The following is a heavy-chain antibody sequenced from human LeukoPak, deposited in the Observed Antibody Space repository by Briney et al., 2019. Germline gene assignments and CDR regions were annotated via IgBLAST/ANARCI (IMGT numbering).Heavy chain of an antibody. CDR2: INHSGST. Sequence: PSETLSLTCAVYGGSFRGYYWSWIRQPPGKGLEWIGEINHSGSTNYNPSLKSRVTISVDTYKNQFSLKLSSVTAADTAVYYCARGRYVGLIDYWGQGTLVTVSS. D-gene: IGHD1-14*01. J-gene: IGHJ4*02. CDR1: GGSFRGYY. V-gene: IGHV4-34*01. CDR3: ARGRYVGLIDY.